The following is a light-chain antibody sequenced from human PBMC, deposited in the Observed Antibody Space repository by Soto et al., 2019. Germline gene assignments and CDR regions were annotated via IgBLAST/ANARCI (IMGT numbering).Light chain of an antibody. V-gene: IGKV1-39*01. CDR3: QQSYSTPYT. CDR2: AAS. CDR1: QIISSY. Sequence: DIQMTQSPSSLSASVGDRVTITCRASQIISSYLNWYQQKPGTAPRLLIYAASSFQSGVPSRFSGSGSGTDFTLTISSLQPEDFATYYCQQSYSTPYTFGQGTKVDIK. J-gene: IGKJ2*01.